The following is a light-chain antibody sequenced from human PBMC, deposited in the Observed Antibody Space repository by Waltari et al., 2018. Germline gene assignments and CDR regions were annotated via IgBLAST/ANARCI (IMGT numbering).Light chain of an antibody. V-gene: IGLV1-47*01. J-gene: IGLJ2*01. CDR2: RNN. CDR1: SSNIGSNY. CDR3: AAWDDSLSGPHVV. Sequence: QSVLTQPPSASGTPGQRVTISCSGRSSNIGSNYVSWYQQPPGTAPKLLIYRNNQRPSGVPDRFSGSKSGTSASLAISGLRSEDEADYYCAAWDDSLSGPHVVFGGGTKLTVL.